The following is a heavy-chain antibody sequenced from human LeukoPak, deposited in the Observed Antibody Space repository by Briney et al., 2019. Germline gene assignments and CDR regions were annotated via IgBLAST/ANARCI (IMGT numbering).Heavy chain of an antibody. D-gene: IGHD5-18*01. J-gene: IGHJ5*02. CDR2: IPYDGSNK. V-gene: IGHV3-30*04. CDR1: GFTFSSYA. Sequence: PGRSLRLSCAASGFTFSSYAMHWVRQAPGKGLEWVAVIPYDGSNKYYADSVKGRFTISRDNSKNTLYLQMNSLRAEDTAVYFCASGKYRYADNWFDPWGQRTLVTASS. CDR3: ASGKYRYADNWFDP.